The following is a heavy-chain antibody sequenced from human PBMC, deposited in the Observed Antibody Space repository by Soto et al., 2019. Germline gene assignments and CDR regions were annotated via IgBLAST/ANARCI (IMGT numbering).Heavy chain of an antibody. V-gene: IGHV4-59*08. D-gene: IGHD1-26*01. J-gene: IGHJ4*02. CDR1: GGSIRSYY. CDR3: ARRYGSAIDY. CDR2: IYYSGST. Sequence: QVQLQESGPGLVKPSETLSLTCTVSGGSIRSYYWSWIRQPPGKGLEWIGYIYYSGSTNYNPSLKSRVTRSVDTSKNQFSLKLSSVTAADTAVYYCARRYGSAIDYWGQGTLVTVSS.